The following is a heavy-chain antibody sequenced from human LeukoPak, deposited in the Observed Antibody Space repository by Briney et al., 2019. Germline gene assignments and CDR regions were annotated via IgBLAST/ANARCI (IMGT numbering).Heavy chain of an antibody. V-gene: IGHV4-39*07. CDR3: TRDRGQWVVDH. CDR1: GGSISSSGYY. Sequence: PSETLSLTCTVSGGSISSSGYYWGWIRQPPGTGLEYFASIDSSGNTYYNPSLQSRVTISADTSRNQFSLRLSSVTAADTAVYYCTRDRGQWVVDHWGQGTLVTVSS. D-gene: IGHD6-19*01. CDR2: IDSSGNT. J-gene: IGHJ4*02.